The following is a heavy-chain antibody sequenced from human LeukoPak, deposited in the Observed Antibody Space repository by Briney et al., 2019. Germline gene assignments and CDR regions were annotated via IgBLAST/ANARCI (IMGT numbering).Heavy chain of an antibody. CDR3: ARGSLAGAYCGGDCLPLFDY. D-gene: IGHD2-21*02. J-gene: IGHJ4*02. CDR2: IYYSGST. V-gene: IGHV4-31*03. Sequence: SQTLSLTCTVSGGSISSGVYYWSWIRQHPGKGLEWIGYIYYSGSTYYSPSLKSRVTISRDTSKNQFSLKLSSVTAADTAVYYCARGSLAGAYCGGDCLPLFDYWGQGTLVTVSS. CDR1: GGSISSGVYY.